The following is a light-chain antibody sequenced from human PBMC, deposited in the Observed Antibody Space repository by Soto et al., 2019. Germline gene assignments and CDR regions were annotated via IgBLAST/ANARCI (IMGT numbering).Light chain of an antibody. CDR2: EVS. Sequence: QSALTQPPSASGSPGQSVTISCTGTSSDVGGYNYVSWYQQHPGKAPKLMIYEVSKRPSGVPDRFSGSKSGNTAFLTVSGLQAEDEAEYYCSSSAGSNLEVFGTGTKVTVL. V-gene: IGLV2-8*01. CDR3: SSSAGSNLEV. CDR1: SSDVGGYNY. J-gene: IGLJ1*01.